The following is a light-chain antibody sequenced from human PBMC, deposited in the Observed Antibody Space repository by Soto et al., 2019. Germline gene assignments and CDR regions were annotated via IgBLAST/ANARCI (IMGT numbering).Light chain of an antibody. J-gene: IGKJ4*02. CDR3: HQYGISP. CDR2: GAS. Sequence: EVSQAPSTLSVSLGESATLSCRASQSFNNNVAWDEPKEGQVPRVLIXGASTTAADVPARFSGGGSGTEFSRTIRRLEPEEFAVCYCHQYGISPFGGGTIVDIK. V-gene: IGKV3D-15*01. CDR1: QSFNNN.